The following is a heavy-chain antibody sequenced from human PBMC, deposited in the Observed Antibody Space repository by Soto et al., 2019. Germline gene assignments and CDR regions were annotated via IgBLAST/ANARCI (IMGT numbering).Heavy chain of an antibody. CDR2: INAGTGNT. D-gene: IGHD6-19*01. CDR3: ARDYADIAVAGIPLLAH. Sequence: QVQLVQSGAEVKKPGASVNVSCKASGFTFIKYAMHWVRQAPGQRPEWMGWINAGTGNTRYSQRWQGRVTITRDTSTSTVYMNLSSLRSEDTAVYYCARDYADIAVAGIPLLAHWGQGTLVTVSS. V-gene: IGHV1-3*01. CDR1: GFTFIKYA. J-gene: IGHJ4*01.